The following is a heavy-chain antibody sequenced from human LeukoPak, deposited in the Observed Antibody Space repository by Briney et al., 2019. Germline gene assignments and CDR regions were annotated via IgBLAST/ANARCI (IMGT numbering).Heavy chain of an antibody. Sequence: ASVTVSCTASGYTFTSYYMHWVRQAPGQGLEWMGIINPSGGSTSYAQKFQGRVTMTRDTSTSTVYMELSSLRSEDTAVYYCARVRRDGYNLEGAFDIWGQGTMVTVSS. D-gene: IGHD5-24*01. CDR2: INPSGGST. J-gene: IGHJ3*02. CDR1: GYTFTSYY. V-gene: IGHV1-46*01. CDR3: ARVRRDGYNLEGAFDI.